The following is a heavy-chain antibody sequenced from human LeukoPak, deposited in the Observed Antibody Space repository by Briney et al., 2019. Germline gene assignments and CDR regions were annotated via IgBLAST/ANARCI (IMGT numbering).Heavy chain of an antibody. V-gene: IGHV4-4*02. CDR3: ARDAVNYYDSSGYYLFDY. Sequence: PSETLSLTCAVSGGSISSSNWWTWVRQPPGKGLEWIGEISHSGSTYYNPSLKSRVTISVDTSKNQFSLKLSSVTAADTAVYYCARDAVNYYDSSGYYLFDYWGQGTLVTVSS. D-gene: IGHD3-22*01. CDR1: GGSISSSNW. J-gene: IGHJ4*02. CDR2: ISHSGST.